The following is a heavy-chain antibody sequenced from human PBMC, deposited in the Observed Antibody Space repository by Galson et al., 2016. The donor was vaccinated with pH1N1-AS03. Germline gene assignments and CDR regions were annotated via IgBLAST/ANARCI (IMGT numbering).Heavy chain of an antibody. D-gene: IGHD3-10*01. J-gene: IGHJ4*02. CDR1: GGTFKNSA. V-gene: IGHV1-69*04. CDR2: IIPLIDIR. CDR3: ATDLFVYGPQSYFDN. Sequence: SVKVSCKASGGTFKNSAINWVRQAPGQGLEWMGRIIPLIDIRNYAQTFQDRVTITADKSTDTAYMELRSLRSDDTAVYFCATDLFVYGPQSYFDNGGQGTLVTLSS.